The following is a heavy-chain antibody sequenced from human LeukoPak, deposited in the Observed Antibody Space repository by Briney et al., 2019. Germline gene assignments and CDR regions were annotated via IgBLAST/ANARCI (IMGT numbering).Heavy chain of an antibody. CDR2: INPSGGST. V-gene: IGHV1-46*01. CDR3: ARALYYFGSGSYSGYYGMDV. Sequence: ASVKVSCKAPGYTFTSYYMHWVRQAPGQGLEWMGIINPSGGSTSYAQKFQGRVSMTRDTSTSTVYMDLSSLRSEDTAVYYCARALYYFGSGSYSGYYGMDVWGQGTTVTVSS. D-gene: IGHD3-10*01. J-gene: IGHJ6*02. CDR1: GYTFTSYY.